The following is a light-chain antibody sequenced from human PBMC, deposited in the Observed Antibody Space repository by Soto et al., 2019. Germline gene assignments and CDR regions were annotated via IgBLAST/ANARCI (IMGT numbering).Light chain of an antibody. CDR1: SSDVGVYNY. J-gene: IGLJ1*01. CDR2: EVS. CDR3: SSYTSSSTYV. Sequence: QSVLTQPAPVSGSPGQSITISCTGTSSDVGVYNYVSWYQQHPGKAPKLMIYEVSNRPSGVSSRFSGSKSGNTASLTISGLQAEDEADYYCSSYTSSSTYVFGNGTKVTVL. V-gene: IGLV2-14*01.